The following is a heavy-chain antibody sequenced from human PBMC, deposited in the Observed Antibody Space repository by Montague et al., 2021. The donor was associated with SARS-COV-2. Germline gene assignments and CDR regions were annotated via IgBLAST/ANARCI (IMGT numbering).Heavy chain of an antibody. D-gene: IGHD5-18*01. CDR2: IYSGGSNT. CDR1: GFTFNTYA. CDR3: AKSPRAYSYAFDY. J-gene: IGHJ4*02. V-gene: IGHV3-23*03. Sequence: LRLSCAASGFTFNTYAMSWVRQAPGKGLEWVPVIYSGGSNTYYADSVKGRFTISRDNSKNTLYLQMNRLRAEDTAVYYCAKSPRAYSYAFDYWGQGTLVTVSS.